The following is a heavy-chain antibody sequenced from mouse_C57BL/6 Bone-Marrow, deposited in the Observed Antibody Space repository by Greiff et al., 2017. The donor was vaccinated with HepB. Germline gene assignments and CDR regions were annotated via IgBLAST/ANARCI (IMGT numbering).Heavy chain of an antibody. CDR3: ARGTYGNDY. CDR2: INPSNGYT. D-gene: IGHD2-1*01. V-gene: IGHV1-4*01. Sequence: QVQLQQSGAELARPGASVKMSCKASGYTFTSYTMHWVKQMPGQGLEWIGYINPSNGYTKYNQKFKDKATLTADKSSSTAYMQLSSLTSEDSAVYYCARGTYGNDYGGQGTTLTVSS. J-gene: IGHJ2*01. CDR1: GYTFTSYT.